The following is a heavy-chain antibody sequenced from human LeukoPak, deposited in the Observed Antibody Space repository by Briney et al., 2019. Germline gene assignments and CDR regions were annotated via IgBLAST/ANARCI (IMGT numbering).Heavy chain of an antibody. CDR2: INHSGST. Sequence: SETLSLTCTVSGGSISSSPDYWGWIRQPPGKGLEWIGEINHSGSTNYNPSLKSRVTISVDTSKNQFSLKLSSVTAADTAVYYCALRGDYYDSSGYYQRADYWGQGTLVTVSS. CDR3: ALRGDYYDSSGYYQRADY. V-gene: IGHV4-39*07. CDR1: GGSISSSPDY. D-gene: IGHD3-22*01. J-gene: IGHJ4*02.